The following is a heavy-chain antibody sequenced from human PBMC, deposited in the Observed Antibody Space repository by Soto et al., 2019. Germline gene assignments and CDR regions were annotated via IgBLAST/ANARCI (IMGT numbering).Heavy chain of an antibody. J-gene: IGHJ4*02. CDR3: AKDLGYCGSTSCPVDY. V-gene: IGHV3-23*01. D-gene: IGHD2-2*01. Sequence: EVQLLESGGGLVQPGGSLRLSCAASGFTFSSYAMSWVRQAPGKGLEWVSAISGSGGSTYYADSVKGRFTISRDNSKNTLYLQMNSLRAEDTAVYYCAKDLGYCGSTSCPVDYWGQGTLVTVSS. CDR2: ISGSGGST. CDR1: GFTFSSYA.